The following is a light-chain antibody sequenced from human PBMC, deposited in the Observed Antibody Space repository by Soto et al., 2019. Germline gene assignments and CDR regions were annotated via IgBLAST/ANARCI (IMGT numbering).Light chain of an antibody. CDR3: QQYNTSPWT. CDR1: QSVSSDY. CDR2: GTS. V-gene: IGKV3-20*01. Sequence: DIVLTQAPGTLSLSPGERATLSCRASQSVSSDYLAWYQQKPGRAPRLLIYGTSSSATGIPDRFSGSVSGTDFTLTISRLEPEDFAVYFCQQYNTSPWTCGQGTTVEIK. J-gene: IGKJ1*01.